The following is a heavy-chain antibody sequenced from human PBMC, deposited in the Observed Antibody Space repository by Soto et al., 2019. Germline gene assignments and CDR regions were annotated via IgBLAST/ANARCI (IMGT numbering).Heavy chain of an antibody. CDR2: IYYSGST. J-gene: IGHJ5*02. V-gene: IGHV4-30-4*01. CDR3: ARFTTQGWFDP. D-gene: IGHD3-22*01. Sequence: KPSETLSLTCTVSGGSISSGDYYWSWIRQPPGKGLEWIGYIYYSGSTYYNPSLKSRVTISVDTSKNQFSLKLSSVTAADTAVYYCARFTTQGWFDPWGQGTLVTVSS. CDR1: GGSISSGDYY.